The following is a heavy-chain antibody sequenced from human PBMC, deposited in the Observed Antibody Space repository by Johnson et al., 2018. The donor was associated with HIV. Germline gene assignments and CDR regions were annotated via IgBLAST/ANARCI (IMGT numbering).Heavy chain of an antibody. Sequence: VQLVESGGGLVQPGGSLRLSCAASGFTFSSYDMHWVRQATGKGLEWVSAIGTAGDTYYPGSVKGRFTISRENAKNSLYLQMNSLRAGVTALYYCAKDKGGSGWYLPAFDCGGQGTLVTVSS. V-gene: IGHV3-13*01. D-gene: IGHD6-19*01. CDR3: AKDKGGSGWYLPAFDC. CDR1: GFTFSSYD. J-gene: IGHJ3*01. CDR2: IGTAGDT.